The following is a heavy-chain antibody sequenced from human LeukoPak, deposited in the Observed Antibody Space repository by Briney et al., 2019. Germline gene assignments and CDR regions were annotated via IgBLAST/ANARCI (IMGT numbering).Heavy chain of an antibody. CDR1: GFKFKTYG. CDR2: IYYDGNQK. J-gene: IGHJ3*01. CDR3: ARGGVATAWGAFDV. V-gene: IGHV3-33*01. Sequence: GGSLRLSCAASGFKFKTYGMHWVRQAPGEGLEWVAVIYYDGNQKYYSDSVKGRFTVSRDVSEDMLYLQMSSLRADDTAVYYCARGGVATAWGAFDVWGQGTMVTVSS. D-gene: IGHD4-23*01.